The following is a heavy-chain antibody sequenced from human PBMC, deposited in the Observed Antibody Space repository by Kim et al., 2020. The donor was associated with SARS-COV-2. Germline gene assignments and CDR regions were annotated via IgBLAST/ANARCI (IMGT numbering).Heavy chain of an antibody. CDR3: AKGRYYYVFYY. CDR2: ET. Sequence: ETYYVDSVKGRFTISRDNARKSLFLQMNSLRDEDTAVYFCAKGRYYYVFYYRGQGALVSVSS. J-gene: IGHJ4*02. D-gene: IGHD3-10*02. V-gene: IGHV3-7*01.